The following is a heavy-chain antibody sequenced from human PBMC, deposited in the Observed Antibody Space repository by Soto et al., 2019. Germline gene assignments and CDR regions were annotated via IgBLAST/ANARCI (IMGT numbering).Heavy chain of an antibody. CDR3: ARDKSPYSSGWHNRHFEY. V-gene: IGHV3-30-3*01. J-gene: IGHJ4*02. CDR2: MSYDGSNK. CDR1: GFTFSSYA. D-gene: IGHD6-19*01. Sequence: QVQLVESGGGVVQPGRSLRLSCAASGFTFSSYAMHWVRQAPGKGLEWVAVMSYDGSNKYYADSVKGRFTISRDNSKKTLYLQMNSLRDEDTAVYYCARDKSPYSSGWHNRHFEYWGQGTLVTVSS.